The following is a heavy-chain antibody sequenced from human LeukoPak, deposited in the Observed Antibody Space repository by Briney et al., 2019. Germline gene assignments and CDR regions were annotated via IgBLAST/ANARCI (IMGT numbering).Heavy chain of an antibody. Sequence: GGSLRLSCAASGFTFSSYSMNWVRQAPGKGLEWVSSISSSSSYIYYADSVKGRFTISRDNAKNSLYLQMNSLRAEDTAVYYCARDRGYGIYGDYQYWGQGTLVTVSS. D-gene: IGHD4-17*01. V-gene: IGHV3-21*01. CDR3: ARDRGYGIYGDYQY. J-gene: IGHJ4*02. CDR1: GFTFSSYS. CDR2: ISSSSSYI.